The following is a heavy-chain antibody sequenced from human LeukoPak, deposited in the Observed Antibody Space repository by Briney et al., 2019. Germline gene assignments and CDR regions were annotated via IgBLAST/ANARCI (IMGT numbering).Heavy chain of an antibody. CDR3: AKNQVSAAAGDDAFDM. J-gene: IGHJ3*02. V-gene: IGHV3-23*01. CDR1: GFTFSSYG. CDR2: ISGSGGST. D-gene: IGHD6-13*01. Sequence: PGGSLRLSCAASGFTFSSYGMSWVRQAPGKGLEWVSDISGSGGSTYHADSVKGRFTISRDNSKNTLYLQMNSLRAEDTAVYYCAKNQVSAAAGDDAFDMWGQGTMVTVSS.